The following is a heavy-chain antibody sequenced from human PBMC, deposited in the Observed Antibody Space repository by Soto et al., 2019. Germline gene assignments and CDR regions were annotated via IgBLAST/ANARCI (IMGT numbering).Heavy chain of an antibody. CDR2: IKEDGSGK. D-gene: IGHD3-16*01. J-gene: IGHJ4*02. V-gene: IGHV3-7*03. Sequence: PGGSLRLSCTASGFTFSSYWMSRVRQAPGKGLGWVANIKEDGSGKYYVDSVKGRFSISRDNARNSLYLQMNSLRVEDTAVYYCVRVGRLGGYWGQGALVTVSS. CDR1: GFTFSSYW. CDR3: VRVGRLGGY.